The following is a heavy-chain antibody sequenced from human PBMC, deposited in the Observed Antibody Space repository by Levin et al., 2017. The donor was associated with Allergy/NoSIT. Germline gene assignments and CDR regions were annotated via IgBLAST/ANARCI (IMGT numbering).Heavy chain of an antibody. D-gene: IGHD4-17*01. CDR1: GGSISTITYY. Sequence: KTSETLSLTCSVSGGSISTITYYWSWVRQPAGKGLEWIGRIYTSGSINYNPSLKSRVTISVDTSKNQFSLKLSSVTAADTALYYCARGTVTQRGHLVDVWGRGTTVTVSS. V-gene: IGHV4-61*02. CDR2: IYTSGSI. J-gene: IGHJ6*04. CDR3: ARGTVTQRGHLVDV.